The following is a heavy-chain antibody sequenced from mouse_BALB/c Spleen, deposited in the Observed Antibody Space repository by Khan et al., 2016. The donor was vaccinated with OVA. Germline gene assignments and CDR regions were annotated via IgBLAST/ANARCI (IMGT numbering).Heavy chain of an antibody. J-gene: IGHJ3*01. CDR2: ILPGSGNT. Sequence: VQLQESGAELMKPGASVKISCKATGYTFSTYWIEWVKQRPGHGLEWIGEILPGSGNTKYNEKFKGKATFSADTSSNTAYMQLSSLTSEDSAVYYCARWDFGSSPWFAYWGQGTLVTVSA. D-gene: IGHD1-1*01. CDR3: ARWDFGSSPWFAY. V-gene: IGHV1-9*01. CDR1: GYTFSTYW.